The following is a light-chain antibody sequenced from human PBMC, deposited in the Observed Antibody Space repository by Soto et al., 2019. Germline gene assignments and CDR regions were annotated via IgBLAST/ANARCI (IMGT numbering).Light chain of an antibody. CDR2: GAS. V-gene: IGKV3-20*01. CDR1: QSIAGNY. CDR3: QQYGSSPRA. Sequence: EIWISQAPTTVAVAQGVDVTLSCMARQSIAGNYLAWYQQKPGQAPRLLIYGASTRATGIPARFSGSGSGTEFTLTISRLEPDYFAVYYCQQYGSSPRAFGQGTKVDIK. J-gene: IGKJ1*01.